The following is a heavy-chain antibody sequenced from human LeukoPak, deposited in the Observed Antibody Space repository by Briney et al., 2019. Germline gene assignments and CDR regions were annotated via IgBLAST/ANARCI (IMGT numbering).Heavy chain of an antibody. CDR1: GGSFSGYY. CDR2: INHSGST. V-gene: IGHV4-34*01. D-gene: IGHD6-13*01. CDR3: ARVGQQLSHDAFDI. Sequence: TSETLSLTCAVYGGSFSGYYWSWIRQPPGKGLEWIGEINHSGSTNYNPSLKSRVTISVDTSKNQFSLKLSSVTAADTAVYYCARVGQQLSHDAFDIWAKGQWSPSLQ. J-gene: IGHJ3*02.